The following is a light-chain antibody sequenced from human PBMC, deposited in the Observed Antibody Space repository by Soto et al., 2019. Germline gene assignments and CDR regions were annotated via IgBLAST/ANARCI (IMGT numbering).Light chain of an antibody. CDR1: QSVSSY. Sequence: EIVLTQSPATLSLSPGERATLSCRASQSVSSYLGWYQQKPGQAPRLLIYDASNRATGIPARFSGSGSGTDFALTISSLEPQDFAVYFCQQRSNWPVTFGQGTNVVIK. V-gene: IGKV3-11*01. CDR3: QQRSNWPVT. J-gene: IGKJ1*01. CDR2: DAS.